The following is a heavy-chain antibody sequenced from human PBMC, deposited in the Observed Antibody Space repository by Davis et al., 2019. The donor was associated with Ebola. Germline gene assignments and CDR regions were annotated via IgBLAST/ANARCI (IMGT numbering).Heavy chain of an antibody. J-gene: IGHJ6*02. D-gene: IGHD3-3*01. CDR3: ARDLSGSGSRGVVIMLYYYYGMDV. CDR1: GYTFTGYY. V-gene: IGHV1-46*01. Sequence: ASVKVSCKASGYTFTGYYMHWVRQAPGQGLEWMGIINPSGGSTSYAQKFQGRVTMTRDTSTSTVYMELSSLRSEDTAVYYCARDLSGSGSRGVVIMLYYYYGMDVWGQGTTVTVSS. CDR2: INPSGGST.